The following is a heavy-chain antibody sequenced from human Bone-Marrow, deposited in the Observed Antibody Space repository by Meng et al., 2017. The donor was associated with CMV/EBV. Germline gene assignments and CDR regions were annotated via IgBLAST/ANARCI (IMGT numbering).Heavy chain of an antibody. J-gene: IGHJ4*02. CDR2: IYYSGST. D-gene: IGHD6-19*01. CDR1: GGSISSYY. V-gene: IGHV4-59*08. Sequence: GSLRLSCTVSGGSISSYYWSWIRQPPGKGLEWIGYIYYSGSTNYNPSLKSRVTISVDTSKNQFSLKLSSVTAADMAVYYCMTPEAVAGMRAYWGQGTLVTVSS. CDR3: MTPEAVAGMRAY.